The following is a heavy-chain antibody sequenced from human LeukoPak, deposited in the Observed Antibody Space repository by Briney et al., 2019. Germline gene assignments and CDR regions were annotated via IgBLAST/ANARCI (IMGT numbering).Heavy chain of an antibody. CDR1: GYIFTSYV. V-gene: IGHV1-18*01. Sequence: GASVKVSCKASGYIFTSYVMNWVRQAPGQGLEWMGWISAYNGNTNYAQKLQGRVTMTTDTSTSTAYMELRSLRSDDTAVYYCARVVETEGSPFDYWGQGTLVTVSS. J-gene: IGHJ4*02. D-gene: IGHD1-26*01. CDR2: ISAYNGNT. CDR3: ARVVETEGSPFDY.